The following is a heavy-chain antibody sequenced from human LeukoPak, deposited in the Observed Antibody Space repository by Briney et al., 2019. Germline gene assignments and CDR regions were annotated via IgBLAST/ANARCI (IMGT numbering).Heavy chain of an antibody. D-gene: IGHD4-17*01. CDR2: IRYDASHK. CDR3: AKDGYINGWYHDYGLNYHMDL. Sequence: GGSLRLSCAASGFTFSSYGMSWVRQAPGKGLEWVTYIRYDASHKHYADSVKGRFTISRDNSKNMVYLQMDSLSVEDMAVYHCAKDGYINGWYHDYGLNYHMDLWGKGTTVTISS. V-gene: IGHV3-30*02. J-gene: IGHJ6*03. CDR1: GFTFSSYG.